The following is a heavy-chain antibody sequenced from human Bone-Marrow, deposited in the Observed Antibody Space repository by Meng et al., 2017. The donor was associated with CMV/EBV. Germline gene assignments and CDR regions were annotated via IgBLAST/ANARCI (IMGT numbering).Heavy chain of an antibody. Sequence: GESLKISCAASGFTFSGSAMHWVRQASGKGLEWVGRIRIKANSYATTHAASVKGRFTISRDDSNNTAYLQMNSLKTEDTAVYYCTRLGASWQLDYWGQGTLVTVSS. CDR2: IRIKANSYAT. CDR3: TRLGASWQLDY. V-gene: IGHV3-73*01. J-gene: IGHJ4*02. CDR1: GFTFSGSA. D-gene: IGHD2-2*01.